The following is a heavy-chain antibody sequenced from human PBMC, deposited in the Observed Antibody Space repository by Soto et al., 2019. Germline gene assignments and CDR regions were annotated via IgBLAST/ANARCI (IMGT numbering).Heavy chain of an antibody. J-gene: IGHJ4*01. CDR3: TTDSYITSIIVRFDY. V-gene: IGHV3-15*07. Sequence: GGSLRLSCAASGFTFSNAWINWVRQAPGKGLEWVGRAKSKNDGGTTDFAAPVKGRFAISRDDSKNMVYLEMNSLQTEDTAIYYCTTDSYITSIIVRFDYWGHGTLVTVPQ. CDR2: AKSKNDGGTT. D-gene: IGHD3-22*01. CDR1: GFTFSNAW.